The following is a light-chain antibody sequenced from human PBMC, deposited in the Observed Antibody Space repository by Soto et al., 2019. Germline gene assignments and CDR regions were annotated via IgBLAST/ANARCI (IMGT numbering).Light chain of an antibody. Sequence: QSVLTQPPSASGSPGQSVTISCTGTSSDVGGYNYVSWFQQHPGKPPKLMIYEVSKRPSGVPDRFSGSKSVNTASLTVSGLQAEDEADYYCSSYAGSNSYVFGTGTKLTVL. CDR2: EVS. V-gene: IGLV2-8*01. J-gene: IGLJ1*01. CDR1: SSDVGGYNY. CDR3: SSYAGSNSYV.